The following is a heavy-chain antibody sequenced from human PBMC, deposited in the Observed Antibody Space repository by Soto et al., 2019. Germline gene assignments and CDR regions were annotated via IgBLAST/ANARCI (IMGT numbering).Heavy chain of an antibody. CDR2: IYWDDDK. Sequence: SGPTLVNPTQTLTLTCTFSGFSLSTSGVNVGWIRQPPGKAPEWLAVIYWDDDKRYSPSLKGRLTITKDTSKNQVVLTVANIDPVDTATYYCARGMGIAAAKAPLFDYWGQGTLVTFSS. CDR3: ARGMGIAAAKAPLFDY. J-gene: IGHJ4*02. V-gene: IGHV2-5*02. CDR1: GFSLSTSGVN. D-gene: IGHD6-13*01.